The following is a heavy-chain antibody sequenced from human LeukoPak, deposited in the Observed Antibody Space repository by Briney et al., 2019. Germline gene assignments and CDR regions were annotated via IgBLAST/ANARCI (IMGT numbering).Heavy chain of an antibody. CDR1: GFTFSSYS. CDR3: AKIRALRFGELYDAFDI. D-gene: IGHD3-10*01. V-gene: IGHV3-48*01. Sequence: GGSLTLFCAASGFTFSSYSMIWVRPAPGEGLEWGSYISSRSSTIYYADSVKGRFTISRDNAKNSLYLQMNSLRAEDTAVYYCAKIRALRFGELYDAFDIWGQGTMVTVSS. J-gene: IGHJ3*02. CDR2: ISSRSSTI.